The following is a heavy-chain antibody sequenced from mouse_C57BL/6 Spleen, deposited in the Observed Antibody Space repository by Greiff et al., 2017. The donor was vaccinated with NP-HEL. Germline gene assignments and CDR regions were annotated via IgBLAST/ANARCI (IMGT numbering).Heavy chain of an antibody. CDR2: ISSGSSTI. V-gene: IGHV5-17*01. D-gene: IGHD1-1*01. CDR3: ARGYYGSSLAD. CDR1: GFTFSDYG. J-gene: IGHJ3*01. Sequence: EVMLVESGGGLVKPGGSLKLSCAASGFTFSDYGMHWVRQAPEKGLEWVAYISSGSSTIYYADTVKGRFTISRDNAKNTLFLQMTRLRSEDTAMYYCARGYYGSSLADWGQGTLVTVSA.